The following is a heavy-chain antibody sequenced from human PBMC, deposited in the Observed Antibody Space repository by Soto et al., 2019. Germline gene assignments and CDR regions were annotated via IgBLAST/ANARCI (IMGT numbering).Heavy chain of an antibody. CDR2: ITDTGGDA. CDR3: GRGSNDSYPGSRIFDF. CDR1: GLTFGSRA. V-gene: IGHV3-23*01. D-gene: IGHD3-10*01. Sequence: EVQLLESGGDLIQPGGSLRLSCVASGLTFGSRAMSWVRQSPGEGLEWVSTITDTGGDAKYADSVRGRFAISRDNSKNTLYRQMSALRAKDSAIYFCGRGSNDSYPGSRIFDFWGRGTLVTVSS. J-gene: IGHJ4*02.